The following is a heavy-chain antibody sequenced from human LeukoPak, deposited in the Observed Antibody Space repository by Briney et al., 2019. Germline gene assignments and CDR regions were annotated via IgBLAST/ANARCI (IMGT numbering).Heavy chain of an antibody. Sequence: SETLSLTCTVSGGSISSYYWSWIRQPPGKGLEWIGYIYYSGSTNYNPSLKSRVTISVDTSKNQFSLKVSSVTAADTAVYYCARGTGSGSYPFDYWGQGTLATVSS. CDR1: GGSISSYY. J-gene: IGHJ4*02. V-gene: IGHV4-59*01. CDR2: IYYSGST. CDR3: ARGTGSGSYPFDY. D-gene: IGHD3-10*01.